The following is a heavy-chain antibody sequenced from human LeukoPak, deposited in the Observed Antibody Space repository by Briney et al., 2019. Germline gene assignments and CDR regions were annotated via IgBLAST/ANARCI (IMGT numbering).Heavy chain of an antibody. CDR2: IYYSGST. CDR1: GGSISSSSYY. V-gene: IGHV4-39*02. D-gene: IGHD2/OR15-2a*01. CDR3: ARDLLVGFDP. J-gene: IGHJ5*02. Sequence: SETLSLTCTVSGGSISSSSYYWGWIRQPPGKGLEWIGSIYYSGSTYYNPSLKSRVTISVDTSKNQFSLKLSSVTAADTAVYYCARDLLVGFDPWGQGTLVTVSS.